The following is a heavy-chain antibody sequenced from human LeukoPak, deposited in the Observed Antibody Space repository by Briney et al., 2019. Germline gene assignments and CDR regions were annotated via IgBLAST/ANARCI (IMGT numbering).Heavy chain of an antibody. CDR3: ARSPGYCSGGTCHSDY. CDR1: GYSFTNYW. J-gene: IGHJ4*02. CDR2: IHSADSNT. V-gene: IGHV5-51*01. Sequence: GESLKISCKDSGYSFTNYWIGWVRQMPGKGLEWMGIIHSADSNTKYSPSFQGQVTISADKSISTAYLQWSGLKASDTAMYYCARSPGYCSGGTCHSDYWGQGTLVTVSS. D-gene: IGHD2-15*01.